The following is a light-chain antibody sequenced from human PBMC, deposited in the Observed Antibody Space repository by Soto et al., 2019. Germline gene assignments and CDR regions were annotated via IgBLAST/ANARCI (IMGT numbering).Light chain of an antibody. CDR2: DVS. V-gene: IGLV2-14*01. Sequence: QSALTHPASVSGSPGQSITISCTGTNSDVGGYKYVSWYQQHPGKAPKLMIYDVSNRPSGVSNRFSGSKSGNTASLTISGLQAEDEADYYCSSFTGSSTVVFGGGTKLTVL. CDR1: NSDVGGYKY. CDR3: SSFTGSSTVV. J-gene: IGLJ2*01.